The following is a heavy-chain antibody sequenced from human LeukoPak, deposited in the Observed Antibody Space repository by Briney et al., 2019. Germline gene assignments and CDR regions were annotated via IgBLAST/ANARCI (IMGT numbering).Heavy chain of an antibody. V-gene: IGHV3-30*02. CDR1: GFTFSTYG. CDR3: AKDLGYCSSTSCSVAFDI. Sequence: PGRSLRLSCAASGFTFSTYGMHWVRQAPGKGLEWVAFIRNDGTIKYYADSVKGRFTISRDNSKNTLYLQVNSLRAEDTAVYYCAKDLGYCSSTSCSVAFDIWGQGTMVTVSS. J-gene: IGHJ3*02. CDR2: IRNDGTIK. D-gene: IGHD2-2*01.